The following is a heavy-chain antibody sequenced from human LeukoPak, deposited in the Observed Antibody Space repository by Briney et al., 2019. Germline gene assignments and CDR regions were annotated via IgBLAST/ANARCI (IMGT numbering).Heavy chain of an antibody. CDR2: ISYDGSDK. CDR1: AFTFGSYA. D-gene: IGHD6-13*01. Sequence: GGSLRLSCAVSAFTFGSYAMHWVRQAPGKGLEWVAVISYDGSDKYYADSVKGRFTISRDNPKNTLYLQMNSLRAEDTAVYYCAKDDDSAADYYFDYWGQGTLVTVSS. J-gene: IGHJ4*02. CDR3: AKDDDSAADYYFDY. V-gene: IGHV3-30*04.